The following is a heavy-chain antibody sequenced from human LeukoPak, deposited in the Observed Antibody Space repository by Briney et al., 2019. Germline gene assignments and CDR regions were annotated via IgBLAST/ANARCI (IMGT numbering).Heavy chain of an antibody. D-gene: IGHD3-3*01. V-gene: IGHV4-59*08. CDR1: GGSISSYY. Sequence: PSETLSLTCTVSGGSISSYYWSWIRQPPGKGLEWIGYIYYSGSTNYNPSLKSRVTISVDTSKNQFSLKLSSVTAADTAVYYCARLLYYDFWSGGTRSTPYYGMDVWGQGTTVTVSS. J-gene: IGHJ6*02. CDR2: IYYSGST. CDR3: ARLLYYDFWSGGTRSTPYYGMDV.